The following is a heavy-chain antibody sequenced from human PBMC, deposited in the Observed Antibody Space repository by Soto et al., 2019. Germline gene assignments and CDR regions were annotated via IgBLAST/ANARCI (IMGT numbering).Heavy chain of an antibody. J-gene: IGHJ6*03. Sequence: EVQLVESGGGLVQPGGSLSLSCAASGFTFSSYWMHWVRQAPGKGLVWVSRINSDGSSTSYADSVKGRFTISRDNAKNTLYLQMNSLRAEDTAVYYCARAVRLDYYYYYYMDVWGKGTTVTVSS. CDR3: ARAVRLDYYYYYYMDV. V-gene: IGHV3-74*01. D-gene: IGHD3-9*01. CDR1: GFTFSSYW. CDR2: INSDGSST.